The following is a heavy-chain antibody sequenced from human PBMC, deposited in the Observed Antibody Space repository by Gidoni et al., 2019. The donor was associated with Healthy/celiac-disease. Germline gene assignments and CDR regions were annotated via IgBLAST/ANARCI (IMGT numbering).Heavy chain of an antibody. D-gene: IGHD3-9*01. CDR2: ISYDGSNK. CDR3: AKGSALTGNPFDY. CDR1: GFTFSSYG. J-gene: IGHJ4*02. Sequence: QVQLVESGGGVVQPGRSLRLSCAASGFTFSSYGMHWVRQAPGKGLEWVAVISYDGSNKYYADSVKGRFTISRDNSKNTLYLQMNSLRAEDTAVYYCAKGSALTGNPFDYWGQGTLVTVSS. V-gene: IGHV3-30*18.